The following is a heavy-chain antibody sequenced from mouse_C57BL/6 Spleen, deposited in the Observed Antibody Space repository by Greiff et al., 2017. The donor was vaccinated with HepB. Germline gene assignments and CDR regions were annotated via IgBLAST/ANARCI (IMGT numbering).Heavy chain of an antibody. CDR1: GYSITSGYY. J-gene: IGHJ3*01. CDR2: ISYDGSN. V-gene: IGHV3-6*01. Sequence: EVKLQESGPGLVKPSQSLSLTCSVTGYSITSGYYWNWIRQFPGNKLEWMGYISYDGSNNYNPSLKNRISITRDTSKNQFFLKLNPVTTEDTATYYCAKGYDYSWFAYWGQGTLVTVSA. D-gene: IGHD2-4*01. CDR3: AKGYDYSWFAY.